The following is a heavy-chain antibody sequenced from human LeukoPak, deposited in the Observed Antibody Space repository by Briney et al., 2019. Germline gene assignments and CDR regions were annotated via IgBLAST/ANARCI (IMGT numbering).Heavy chain of an antibody. CDR1: GFTFSSYG. J-gene: IGHJ4*02. Sequence: PGGSLRLSCAASGFTFSSYGMHWVRQAPGKGLEWVAFIRFDGSYNYYADSVKGRFTISRDNSKNTLYLQMNSLRAEDTAVYYCARSRSYLRAPSFDYWGQGTLVTVSS. D-gene: IGHD1-26*01. CDR3: ARSRSYLRAPSFDY. V-gene: IGHV3-30*02. CDR2: IRFDGSYN.